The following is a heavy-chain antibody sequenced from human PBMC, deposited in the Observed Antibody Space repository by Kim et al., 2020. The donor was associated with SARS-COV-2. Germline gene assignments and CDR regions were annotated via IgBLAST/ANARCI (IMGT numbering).Heavy chain of an antibody. D-gene: IGHD3-22*01. CDR3: ANYEG. Sequence: GGSLRLSCAASGFTFDDYAMHWVRQAPGKGLEWVSGISWNSGSIGYADSVKGRFTISRDNAKNSLYLQMNSLRAEDTALYYCANYEGWGQGTLVTVSS. J-gene: IGHJ4*02. CDR2: ISWNSGSI. CDR1: GFTFDDYA. V-gene: IGHV3-9*01.